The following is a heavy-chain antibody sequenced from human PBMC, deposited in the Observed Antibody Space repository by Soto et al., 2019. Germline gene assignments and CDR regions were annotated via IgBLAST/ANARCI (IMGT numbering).Heavy chain of an antibody. CDR3: ARAPLILTXYYNGEVFDP. V-gene: IGHV6-1*01. CDR1: GDSVSSNSAA. Sequence: PSQTLSLTCAISGDSVSSNSAAWNWIRQSPSRGLEWLGRTYYRSKWYNDYAVSVKSRITINPDTSKNQFSLQLNSVTPEDTAVYYCARAPLILTXYYNGEVFDPWGQGTLVTVSS. CDR2: TYYRSKWYN. J-gene: IGHJ5*02. D-gene: IGHD3-9*01.